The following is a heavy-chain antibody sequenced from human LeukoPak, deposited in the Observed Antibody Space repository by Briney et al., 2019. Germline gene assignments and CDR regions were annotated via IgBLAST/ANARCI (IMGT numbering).Heavy chain of an antibody. CDR1: GGSFSGYY. CDR2: INHSGST. V-gene: IGHV4-34*01. J-gene: IGHJ4*02. Sequence: SETLSLTCAVYGGSFSGYYWSWIRQPPGKGLEWIGEINHSGSTNYNPSLKSRVNISVDTSKNQFSLKLSSVTAADTAVYYCARGGYSYGYGVGNDYWGQGTLVTVSS. CDR3: ARGGYSYGYGVGNDY. D-gene: IGHD5-18*01.